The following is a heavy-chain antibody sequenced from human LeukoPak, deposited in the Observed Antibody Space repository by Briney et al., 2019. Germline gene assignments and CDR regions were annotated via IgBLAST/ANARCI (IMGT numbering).Heavy chain of an antibody. CDR2: ISAFNGNT. D-gene: IGHD2-15*01. J-gene: IGHJ4*02. Sequence: GASVKVSCKASGYTLTSYGISWVRQAPGQGLEWMGWISAFNGNTNYAQKLQGRVTMTTDTSTSTAYMELRSLRSDDTAVYYCAHTQIGYCSGGSCYPNEYYFDYWGQGTLVTVSS. V-gene: IGHV1-18*01. CDR1: GYTLTSYG. CDR3: AHTQIGYCSGGSCYPNEYYFDY.